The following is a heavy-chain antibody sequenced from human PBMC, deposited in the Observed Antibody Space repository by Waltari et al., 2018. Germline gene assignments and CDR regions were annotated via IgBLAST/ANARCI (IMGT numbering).Heavy chain of an antibody. CDR1: GGSISSSSYY. Sequence: QLQLQESGPGLVKPSETLSLTCTVSGGSISSSSYYWGWIRQPPGKGLEWIGSIYYSGRTYYNPSLKIRVTISVDTSKNQFSLKLSSVTAADTAVYYCARREAARHFDYWGQGTLVTVSS. CDR2: IYYSGRT. J-gene: IGHJ4*02. V-gene: IGHV4-39*01. CDR3: ARREAARHFDY. D-gene: IGHD6-6*01.